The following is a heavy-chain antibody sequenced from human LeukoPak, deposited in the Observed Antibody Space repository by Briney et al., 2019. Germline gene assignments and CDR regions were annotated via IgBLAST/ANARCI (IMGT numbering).Heavy chain of an antibody. CDR3: ARRTYFYDSSGYYFDY. CDR2: IYYSGST. J-gene: IGHJ4*02. V-gene: IGHV4-59*01. D-gene: IGHD3-22*01. Sequence: SETLSLTCTVSGGSTSSYYWSWIRQPPGKGLECIGYIYYSGSTNYNPSLKSRVTISVDTSKNQFSPKLSSVTAADTAVYYCARRTYFYDSSGYYFDYWGQGTLVTVSS. CDR1: GGSTSSYY.